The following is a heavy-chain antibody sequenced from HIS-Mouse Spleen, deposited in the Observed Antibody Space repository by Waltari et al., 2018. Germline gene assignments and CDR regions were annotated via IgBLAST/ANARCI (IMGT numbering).Heavy chain of an antibody. J-gene: IGHJ2*01. CDR2: IYYSGST. Sequence: QLQLQESGPGLVKPSVTLSPTCTVSGGPFRSSSYYWRRIRQPPSKGLEWIGSIYYSGSTYYNPSLKSRVTISVDTAKNQFSLKLSSVTAADTAVYYCAREIPYSSSWYDWYFDLWGRGTLVTVSS. CDR1: GGPFRSSSYY. D-gene: IGHD6-13*01. V-gene: IGHV4-39*07. CDR3: AREIPYSSSWYDWYFDL.